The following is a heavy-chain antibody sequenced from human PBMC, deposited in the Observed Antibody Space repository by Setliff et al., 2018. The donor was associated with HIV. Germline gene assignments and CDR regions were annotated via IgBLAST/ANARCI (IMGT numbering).Heavy chain of an antibody. CDR1: GGAISSYY. D-gene: IGHD2-15*01. V-gene: IGHV4-34*01. CDR2: INHSGST. Sequence: SETLSLTCSVSGGAISSYYWSWIRQPPGKGLEWIGEINHSGSTNYNPSLKSRVTISVDTSKNQFSLKLSSVTAADTAVYYCARGWYPDYWGQGTLVTVSS. J-gene: IGHJ4*02. CDR3: ARGWYPDY.